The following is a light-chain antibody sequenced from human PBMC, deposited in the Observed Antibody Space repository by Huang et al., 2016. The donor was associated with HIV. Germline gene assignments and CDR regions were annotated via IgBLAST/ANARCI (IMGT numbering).Light chain of an antibody. J-gene: IGKJ2*02. V-gene: IGKV4-1*01. CDR3: QQYYSTPCT. CDR1: QNILFSFTSRNY. CDR2: WAT. Sequence: IVMTQSPDSLTVSLGDRATFECRYSQNILFSFTSRNYLAWYQQKPGQSPKLLVYWATARESGVPDRFTGSGSETDFTLTIDNVKAEDVAIYYCQQYYSTPCTFGQGTRLEI.